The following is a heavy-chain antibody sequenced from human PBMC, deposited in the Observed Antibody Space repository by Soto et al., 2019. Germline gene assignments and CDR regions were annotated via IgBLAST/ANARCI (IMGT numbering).Heavy chain of an antibody. CDR2: IFHSGST. CDR3: AREDGEINYYYGNYFDY. J-gene: IGHJ4*02. CDR1: GDSINNNNW. V-gene: IGHV4-4*02. Sequence: SETLSLTCAVSGDSINNNNWWTWVRQPPGKGLEWIGEIFHSGSTNYSPSLKSRVTISVDNSKNHFSLRLTSVTAADTAVYYCAREDGEINYYYGNYFDYWGQGTLVTVPQ. D-gene: IGHD3-22*01.